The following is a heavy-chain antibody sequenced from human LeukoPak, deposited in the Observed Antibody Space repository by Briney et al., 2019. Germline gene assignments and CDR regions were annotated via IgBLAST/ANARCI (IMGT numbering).Heavy chain of an antibody. Sequence: SETLSLTCAVCGGSFSGYYWSWIRQPPGKGLEWIGEINHSGSTNYNPSLKSRVTISVDTSKNQFSLKLSSVTAADTAVYYCARSAGTSSGAFDIWGQGTMVTVSS. J-gene: IGHJ3*02. CDR1: GGSFSGYY. V-gene: IGHV4-34*01. D-gene: IGHD1-1*01. CDR3: ARSAGTSSGAFDI. CDR2: INHSGST.